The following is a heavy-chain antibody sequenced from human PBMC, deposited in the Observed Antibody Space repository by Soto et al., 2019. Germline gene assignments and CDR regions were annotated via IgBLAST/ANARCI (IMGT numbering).Heavy chain of an antibody. CDR2: ISHSGIT. Sequence: PSETLSLTCAVSGGSITSANWLTWVRQPPGGGLEWIGEISHSGITNYKASLKSRVTMSVDKTKNDVSLKLTSVTAADTAVYYCARVLRGWFDPWGQGTPVTVSS. J-gene: IGHJ5*02. CDR3: ARVLRGWFDP. CDR1: GGSITSANW. V-gene: IGHV4-4*02.